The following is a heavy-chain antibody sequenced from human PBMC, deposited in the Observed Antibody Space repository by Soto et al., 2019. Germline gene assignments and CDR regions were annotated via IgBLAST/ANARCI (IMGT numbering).Heavy chain of an antibody. J-gene: IGHJ4*02. CDR3: ARVATVPSYYFDY. CDR2: IYSGGST. V-gene: IGHV3-23*03. CDR1: GFTFSIYA. D-gene: IGHD4-17*01. Sequence: EVQLLESGGGLVQPGESLKLSCAASGFTFSIYAMSWVRQAPGKGLEWVSGIYSGGSTYYADSVKGRFTISRDHSKNTLYLQMNSLRAEDTAVYYCARVATVPSYYFDYWGQGTLVTVSS.